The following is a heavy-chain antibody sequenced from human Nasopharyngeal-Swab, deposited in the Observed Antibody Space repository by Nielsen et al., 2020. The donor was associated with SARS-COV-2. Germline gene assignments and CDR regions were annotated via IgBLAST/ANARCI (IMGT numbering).Heavy chain of an antibody. CDR2: ITPSGGAT. CDR1: GYTFTTY. J-gene: IGHJ5*02. V-gene: IGHV1-46*01. D-gene: IGHD6-13*01. Sequence: ASVKVSCKASGYTFTTYVHWVRQAPGPGLEWMGVITPSGGATNYARKFQGRVTMTRDPSTSTVYLDLSSLKSEDTAVYFCAREPGGIVAPGRHFDPWGQGTLVTVSS. CDR3: AREPGGIVAPGRHFDP.